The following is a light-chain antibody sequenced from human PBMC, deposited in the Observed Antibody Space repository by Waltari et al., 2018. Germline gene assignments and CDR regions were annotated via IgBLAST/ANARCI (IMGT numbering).Light chain of an antibody. V-gene: IGLV1-51*01. CDR3: GTWDSSLSAGV. Sequence: QSVLTQPPSVSAAPGPKVTIPCSGSSSNIGNNYVSCYQQLPGTAPKLLIYDNNKRPSGIPDRFSGSKSGTSATLGITGLQTGDEADYYCGTWDSSLSAGVFGGGTQLTVL. J-gene: IGLJ7*01. CDR2: DNN. CDR1: SSNIGNNY.